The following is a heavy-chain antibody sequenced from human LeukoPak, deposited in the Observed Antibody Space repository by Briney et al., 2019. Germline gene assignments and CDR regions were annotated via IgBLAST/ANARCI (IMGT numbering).Heavy chain of an antibody. V-gene: IGHV1-2*02. J-gene: IGHJ4*02. D-gene: IGHD5-18*01. Sequence: GASVKVSCKASGYTFTGYYMHRVRQAPGQGLEWMGWINPNSGGTNYAQKFQGRVTMTRDTSISTAYMELSRLRSDDTAVYYCARDFGYSYGYVLSDYWGQGTLVTVSS. CDR2: INPNSGGT. CDR3: ARDFGYSYGYVLSDY. CDR1: GYTFTGYY.